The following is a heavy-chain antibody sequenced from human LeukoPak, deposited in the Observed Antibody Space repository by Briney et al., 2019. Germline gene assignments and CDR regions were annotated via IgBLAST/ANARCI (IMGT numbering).Heavy chain of an antibody. D-gene: IGHD3-10*01. Sequence: GGSLRLSCAASGFTFSSYGMHWVRQAPGKGLEWVAVISYDGSNKYYADSVKGRFTISRDNSKNTLYLQMNSLRAEDTAVYYCAKDYYGSGSYSDYWGQGTLVTVSS. CDR1: GFTFSSYG. CDR3: AKDYYGSGSYSDY. J-gene: IGHJ4*02. V-gene: IGHV3-30*18. CDR2: ISYDGSNK.